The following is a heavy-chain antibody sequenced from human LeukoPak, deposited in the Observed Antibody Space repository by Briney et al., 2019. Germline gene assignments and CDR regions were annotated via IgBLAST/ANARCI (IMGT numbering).Heavy chain of an antibody. D-gene: IGHD3-16*01. CDR2: IGGSGNGYST. V-gene: IGHV3-64D*06. CDR3: VKDFGRVLGTPDY. J-gene: IGHJ4*02. Sequence: PGGSLRLSCSASGFTFSTYTMYWVRQAPGKGLEYISTIGGSGNGYSTYYADSVKGRFTISRDNSKSTLYLQMSSLRTEDTAVYYCVKDFGRVLGTPDYWGQGTLVTVSS. CDR1: GFTFSTYT.